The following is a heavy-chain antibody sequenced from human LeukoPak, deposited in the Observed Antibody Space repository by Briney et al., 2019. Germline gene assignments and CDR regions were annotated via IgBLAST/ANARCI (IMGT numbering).Heavy chain of an antibody. CDR1: GFTFSSYW. Sequence: GGSLRLSCAASGFTFSSYWMSWVRQAPGKGLEWVANIKEDGSEKYYVDSVKGRFTISRDNAKNSLFLQMDSLRVEDTAVYYCVREGSGSTHYMDVWGKGTTVTVSS. CDR3: VREGSGSTHYMDV. V-gene: IGHV3-7*01. CDR2: IKEDGSEK. D-gene: IGHD3-10*01. J-gene: IGHJ6*03.